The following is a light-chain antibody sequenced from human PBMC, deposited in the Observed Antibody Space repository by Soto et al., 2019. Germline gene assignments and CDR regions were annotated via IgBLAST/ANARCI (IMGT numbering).Light chain of an antibody. CDR3: SSYAGSNTPYV. CDR1: SSDVGGYNY. CDR2: EAS. J-gene: IGLJ1*01. Sequence: QSVLTQPPSASGSPGQSVTISCTGTSSDVGGYNYVSWYQQHPGKAPKLMIYEASKRPSGVPARSSGSKSGNTASLTVSGLQAEDEADYYCSSYAGSNTPYVFGTGTKVTVL. V-gene: IGLV2-8*01.